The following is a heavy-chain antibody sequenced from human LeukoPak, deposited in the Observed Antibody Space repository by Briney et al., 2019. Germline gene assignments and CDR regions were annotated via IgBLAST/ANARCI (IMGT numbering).Heavy chain of an antibody. CDR3: AKSGSSSWFLDY. CDR2: ISYDGSNK. Sequence: GGSLRLSCAASGFTFSSYAMHWVRQAPGKGLEWVAVISYDGSNKYYADSVKGRFTISRDNSKNTLYLQMNSLRAEDTAVYYCAKSGSSSWFLDYWGQGALVTVSS. J-gene: IGHJ4*02. V-gene: IGHV3-30-3*02. CDR1: GFTFSSYA. D-gene: IGHD6-13*01.